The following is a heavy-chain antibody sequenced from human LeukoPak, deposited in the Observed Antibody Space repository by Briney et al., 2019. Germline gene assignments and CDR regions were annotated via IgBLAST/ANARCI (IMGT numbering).Heavy chain of an antibody. D-gene: IGHD5-24*01. V-gene: IGHV4-39*01. CDR2: MYLSGNS. Sequence: SETLFLTCTVSGVSIISSSSYWGWVRQPPGKGLEWIGSMYLSGNSYYNPSLKSRVTISVDTSKNQLTLNLNSVTAADMAVYYCARASMRRRDGYNRHYEIDYWGQGTLVTVSS. CDR1: GVSIISSSSY. J-gene: IGHJ4*02. CDR3: ARASMRRRDGYNRHYEIDY.